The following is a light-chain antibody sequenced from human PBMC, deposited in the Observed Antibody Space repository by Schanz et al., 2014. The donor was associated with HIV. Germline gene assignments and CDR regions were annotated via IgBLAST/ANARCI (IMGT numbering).Light chain of an antibody. CDR3: QQRGDWPPFT. V-gene: IGKV3-15*01. CDR1: QSVSNN. J-gene: IGKJ4*01. Sequence: TVMTQSPATLSVSPGERATLSCTASQSVSNNLAWYQQKLGQAPRLLIHSASTRVTGIPARFSGSGSGTEFTLTISSLQSEDFAVYYCQQRGDWPPFTFGGGTKVE. CDR2: SAS.